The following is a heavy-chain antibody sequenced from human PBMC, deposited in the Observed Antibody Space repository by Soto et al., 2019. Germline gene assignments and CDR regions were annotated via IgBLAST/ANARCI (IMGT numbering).Heavy chain of an antibody. CDR3: ARGKGMEENYYYHGMDV. CDR2: INGGNGNT. J-gene: IGHJ6*02. CDR1: GYSFTTYA. Sequence: QVQVVQSGAEVKKPGASVKISCKASGYSFTTYAMHWVRQAPGQRLEWMAWINGGNGNTKYSQKFRDRVTITRDTSANIAYMELSSLRSEDSAVYYCARGKGMEENYYYHGMDVWGQGTTVSVSS. V-gene: IGHV1-3*01. D-gene: IGHD1-1*01.